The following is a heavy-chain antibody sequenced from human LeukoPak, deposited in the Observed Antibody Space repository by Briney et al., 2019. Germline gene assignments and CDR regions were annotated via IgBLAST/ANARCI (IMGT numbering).Heavy chain of an antibody. CDR2: INHSGST. V-gene: IGHV4-34*01. CDR3: ARDRYCSSTSCYGNYYYGMDV. J-gene: IGHJ6*02. D-gene: IGHD2-2*01. Sequence: PSETLSLTCAVYGGSFSGYYWSWIRQPPGKGLEWIGEINHSGSTNYNPSLKSRVTISVDTSKNQFSLKLSSVTAADTAVYYCARDRYCSSTSCYGNYYYGMDVWGQGTTVTVSS. CDR1: GGSFSGYY.